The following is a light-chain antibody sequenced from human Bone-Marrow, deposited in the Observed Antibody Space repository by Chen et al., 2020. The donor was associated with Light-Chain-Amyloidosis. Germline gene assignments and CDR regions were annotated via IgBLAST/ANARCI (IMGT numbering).Light chain of an antibody. J-gene: IGLJ2*01. CDR2: GNT. CDR1: RSNIRAGFS. Sequence: QSVLTQPPSVSGAPGQRVTISCTVSRSNIRAGFSVHWFQQLSGTVPKLLIYGNTDRPAGVPDRFSGSKSGTSASLAITGLKAEDEADYYCQYYDNSLSGPVVFGGGTKLTVL. V-gene: IGLV1-40*01. CDR3: QYYDNSLSGPVV.